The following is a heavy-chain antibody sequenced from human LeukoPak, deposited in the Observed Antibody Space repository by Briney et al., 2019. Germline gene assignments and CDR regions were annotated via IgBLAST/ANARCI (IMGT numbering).Heavy chain of an antibody. CDR2: IIPILGIA. J-gene: IGHJ4*02. Sequence: GASVNVSCKASGGTFSSYAISWVRQAPGQGLEWMGRIIPILGIANYAQKFQGRVTITADKSTSTAYMELSSLRSEDTAVYYCASTAMTLWWFFDCWGQGTLVTVSS. D-gene: IGHD2-21*01. CDR3: ASTAMTLWWFFDC. V-gene: IGHV1-69*04. CDR1: GGTFSSYA.